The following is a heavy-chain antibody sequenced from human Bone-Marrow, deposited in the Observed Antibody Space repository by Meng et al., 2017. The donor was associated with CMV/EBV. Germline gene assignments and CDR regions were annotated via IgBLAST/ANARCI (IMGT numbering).Heavy chain of an antibody. CDR1: GYTFTSYD. CDR2: ISGYNGDT. V-gene: IGHV1-18*01. D-gene: IGHD5-24*01. J-gene: IGHJ4*02. Sequence: ASVKVSCKASGYTFTSYDINWVRQAPGQRLECMGWISGYNGDTDYAQKLQGRFTMTRDTSTSTAYMELRSLRSDDTAVYYCARSVEMATIYDYWGQGTLVTVSS. CDR3: ARSVEMATIYDY.